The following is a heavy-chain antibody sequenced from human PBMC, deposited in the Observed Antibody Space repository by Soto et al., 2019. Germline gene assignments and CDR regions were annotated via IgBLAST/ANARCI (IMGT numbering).Heavy chain of an antibody. CDR2: INAGNGNT. Sequence: ASVKVSCKASGYTFTSYAMHWVRQAPGQRLEWMGWINAGNGNTKYSQKFQGRVTITRDTSASTAYMELSSLRSEDTAVYYCARSGIVTMARGVLDVWGQGTTVTVSS. CDR1: GYTFTSYA. V-gene: IGHV1-3*01. CDR3: ARSGIVTMARGVLDV. J-gene: IGHJ6*02. D-gene: IGHD3-10*01.